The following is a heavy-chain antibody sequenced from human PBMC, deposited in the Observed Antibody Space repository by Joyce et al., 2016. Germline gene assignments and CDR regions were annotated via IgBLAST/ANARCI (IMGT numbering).Heavy chain of an antibody. CDR2: ILYDGSNK. CDR3: AKDHREYNRGFYWYFDL. CDR1: GFTVRSYG. Sequence: QVQLVESGGGVVQPGRSLRLSCAASGFTVRSYGMHWVRQAPGKVLEWVAGILYDGSNKYYADSVKGRFTISRDNSKNTLYLQMNSLRGEDTALYYCAKDHREYNRGFYWYFDLWGRGTLVSVSS. V-gene: IGHV3-30*18. J-gene: IGHJ2*01. D-gene: IGHD5-18*01.